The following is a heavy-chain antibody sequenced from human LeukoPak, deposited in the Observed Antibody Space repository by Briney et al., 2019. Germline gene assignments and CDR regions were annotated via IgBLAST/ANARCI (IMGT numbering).Heavy chain of an antibody. CDR1: GGSISGSSYY. Sequence: SETLSLTCTVSGGSISGSSYYWGWIRQPPGKGLEWIGRTYTSGTINYNPSLKSRVTMSVDTSKNQLSLKLSSVTAADTAVCYCARGAYYYESASWGQGALVTVSS. D-gene: IGHD3-22*01. J-gene: IGHJ4*02. CDR3: ARGAYYYESAS. CDR2: TYTSGTI. V-gene: IGHV4-39*07.